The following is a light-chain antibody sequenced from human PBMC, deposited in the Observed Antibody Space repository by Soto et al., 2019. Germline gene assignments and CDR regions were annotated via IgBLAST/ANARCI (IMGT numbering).Light chain of an antibody. CDR1: SSDVGNYNY. Sequence: QSALTQPPSASGSPGQSVTISCTGTSSDVGNYNYVSWYQQHPDKAPKLMIYEVNKRPSGVPDRFSGSKSGNTASLTVSGIQAEDEADYYCTSYAGLINPVIFGEGTKLTVL. CDR2: EVN. J-gene: IGLJ2*01. V-gene: IGLV2-8*01. CDR3: TSYAGLINPVI.